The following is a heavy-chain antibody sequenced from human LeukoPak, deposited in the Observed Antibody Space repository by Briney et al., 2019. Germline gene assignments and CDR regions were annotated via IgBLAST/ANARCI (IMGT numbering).Heavy chain of an antibody. CDR1: GYTFTNYY. Sequence: ASVKVSCKASGYTFTNYYIHWVRQAPGQGLEWMGWISAYNGNTNYAQKLQGRVTMTADTSTSTAYMELRSLRSDDTAVYYCARSEYSSSLDYWGQGTLVTVSS. J-gene: IGHJ4*02. CDR3: ARSEYSSSLDY. CDR2: ISAYNGNT. V-gene: IGHV1-18*04. D-gene: IGHD6-6*01.